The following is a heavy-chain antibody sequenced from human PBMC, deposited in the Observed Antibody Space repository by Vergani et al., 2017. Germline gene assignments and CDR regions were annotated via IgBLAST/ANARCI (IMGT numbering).Heavy chain of an antibody. CDR2: NYTSGST. J-gene: IGHJ3*02. CDR1: GYSISSGYY. V-gene: IGHV4-61*02. CDR3: ASDSHYYDSSGYPRGGAFDI. D-gene: IGHD3-22*01. Sequence: QVQLQESGPGLVKPSETLSLTCTVSGYSISSGYYWGWIRPPAGKGLEWIGRNYTSGSTNYNPSLKSRVTMSVDTSKNQFSLKLSSVTAADTAVYYCASDSHYYDSSGYPRGGAFDIWGQGTMVTVSS.